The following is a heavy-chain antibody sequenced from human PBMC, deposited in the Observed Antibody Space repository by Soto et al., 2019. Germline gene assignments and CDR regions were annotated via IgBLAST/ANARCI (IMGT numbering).Heavy chain of an antibody. D-gene: IGHD6-13*01. CDR2: ISYDGSNK. CDR1: GFTFSSYG. CDR3: AKDQAAAGTVSPDAFDI. Sequence: QVQLVESGGGVVQPGRSLRLSCAASGFTFSSYGMHWVRQAPGKGLEWVAVISYDGSNKYYADSVKGRFTISRDNSKNTLYLQMNSLRAEDTAVYYCAKDQAAAGTVSPDAFDIWGQGTMVTVSS. V-gene: IGHV3-30*18. J-gene: IGHJ3*02.